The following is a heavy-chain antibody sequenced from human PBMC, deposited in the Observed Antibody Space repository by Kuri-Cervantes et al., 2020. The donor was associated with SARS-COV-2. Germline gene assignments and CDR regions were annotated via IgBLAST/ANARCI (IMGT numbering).Heavy chain of an antibody. CDR2: IKHDGGEE. D-gene: IGHD3-10*01. CDR1: GFTFSSYW. Sequence: GESLKISCAVSGFTFSSYWMSWVRQAPGKGLEWVADIKHDGGEEYYVDSVKGRFTISRDNAKNSLYLQMSSLRAEDTAVYYCARDQHRVVQGVLGYYFDYWGQGTLVTVSS. CDR3: ARDQHRVVQGVLGYYFDY. V-gene: IGHV3-7*01. J-gene: IGHJ4*02.